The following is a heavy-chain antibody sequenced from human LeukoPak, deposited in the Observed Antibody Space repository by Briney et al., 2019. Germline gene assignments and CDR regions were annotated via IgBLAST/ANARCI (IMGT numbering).Heavy chain of an antibody. Sequence: GGSLRLSCAASGFTFDDYAMHWVRQAPGKGLEWVSGISWNSGSIGYADSVKGRFTISRDNSKNTLYLQMNTLRPEDTAVYYCAKVGSSSSGDYWGQGTLVTVSS. CDR3: AKVGSSSSGDY. CDR1: GFTFDDYA. D-gene: IGHD6-6*01. V-gene: IGHV3-9*01. J-gene: IGHJ4*02. CDR2: ISWNSGSI.